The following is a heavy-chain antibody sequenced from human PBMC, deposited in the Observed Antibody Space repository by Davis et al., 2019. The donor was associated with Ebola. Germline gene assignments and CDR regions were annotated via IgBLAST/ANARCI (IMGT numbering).Heavy chain of an antibody. CDR1: GFSFSSSG. Sequence: PGGSLRLSCAASGFSFSSSGMHWVRQAPGKGLEWVAVLRPDGSNQYYADSVQGRFTSSRDNSKNTLFLQMNSLRAEDTAMYYCAKDKGTYYFDYWGQGTLVTVSS. CDR2: LRPDGSNQ. CDR3: AKDKGTYYFDY. J-gene: IGHJ4*02. V-gene: IGHV3-30*02.